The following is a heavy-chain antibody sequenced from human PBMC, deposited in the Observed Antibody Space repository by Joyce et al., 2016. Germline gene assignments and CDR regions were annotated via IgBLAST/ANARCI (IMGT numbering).Heavy chain of an antibody. CDR2: INNSGVT. D-gene: IGHD6-19*01. CDR1: GGPLRGFF. CDR3: ARSQWLAPLMY. Sequence: QVQLQQWGAGLLKPSETLSLTCAVSGGPLRGFFWTWVRQPPGKGLEWIGDINNSGVTTYNPSLKTRVTLSVDTSKNQFSLKLTSLSAADTAVYYCARSQWLAPLMYWGQGTPVTVSS. V-gene: IGHV4-34*01. J-gene: IGHJ4*02.